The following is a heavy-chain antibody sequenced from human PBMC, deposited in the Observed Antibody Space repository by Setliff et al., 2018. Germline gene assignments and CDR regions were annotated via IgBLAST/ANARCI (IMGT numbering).Heavy chain of an antibody. D-gene: IGHD4-17*01. V-gene: IGHV1-18*01. CDR1: GYIFSTYG. J-gene: IGHJ6*03. CDR2: ISANNGHT. Sequence: ASVKVSCKASGYIFSTYGITWVRQAPGQGLEWMGWISANNGHTKYVQKFQGRVTMTTDTSTATAYMELRGLRSDDTAVYCCARGPSPTVTPSRLIYFYHMDVWGTGTTVTVSS. CDR3: ARGPSPTVTPSRLIYFYHMDV.